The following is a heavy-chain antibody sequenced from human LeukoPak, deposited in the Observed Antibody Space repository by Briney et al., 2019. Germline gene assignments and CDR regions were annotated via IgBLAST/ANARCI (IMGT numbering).Heavy chain of an antibody. D-gene: IGHD3-3*01. CDR1: GGSFSGYY. CDR3: ARHYYDFWSGYSWPDAFDI. CDR2: INHSGST. V-gene: IGHV4-34*01. J-gene: IGHJ3*02. Sequence: SETLSLTCAVCGGSFSGYYWSWIRQPPGKGLEWIGEINHSGSTNYNPSLKSRVTISVDTSKNQFSLKLSSVTAADTAVYYCARHYYDFWSGYSWPDAFDIWGQGTMVTVSS.